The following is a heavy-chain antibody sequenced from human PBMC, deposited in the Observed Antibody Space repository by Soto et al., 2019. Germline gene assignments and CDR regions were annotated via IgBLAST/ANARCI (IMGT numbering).Heavy chain of an antibody. CDR3: SRLVYYDRSSYWPPFMEV. Sequence: GESLKISCKGSGYSFTSYWIGWVRQMPGKGLEWMGIIYPGDSDTRYSPSFQGQVTISADKSISTAYLQWSSLKASATAMYYRSRLVYYDRSSYWPPFMEVWDQGTTVTVCS. CDR1: GYSFTSYW. V-gene: IGHV5-51*01. J-gene: IGHJ6*02. CDR2: IYPGDSDT. D-gene: IGHD3-22*01.